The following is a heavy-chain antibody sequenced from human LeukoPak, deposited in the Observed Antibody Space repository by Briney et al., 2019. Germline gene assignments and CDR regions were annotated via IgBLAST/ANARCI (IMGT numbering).Heavy chain of an antibody. V-gene: IGHV3-30-3*01. D-gene: IGHD3-22*01. Sequence: PGGSLRLSCAASGFTFSSYAMHWVRQAPGKGLEWVAVISYDGSNKYYADSVKGRFTISRDNSKNTLYLQMNSLRAEDTAVYYCARWLGDSSGYYKHYFDYWGQGTLVTVSS. CDR1: GFTFSSYA. J-gene: IGHJ4*02. CDR3: ARWLGDSSGYYKHYFDY. CDR2: ISYDGSNK.